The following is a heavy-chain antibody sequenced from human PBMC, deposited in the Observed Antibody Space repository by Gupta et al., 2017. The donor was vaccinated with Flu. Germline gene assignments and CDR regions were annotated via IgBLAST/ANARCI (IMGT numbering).Heavy chain of an antibody. V-gene: IGHV3-73*01. CDR3: TTSARTMVRGVPAY. D-gene: IGHD3-10*01. CDR2: IRSKANSYAT. CDR1: GFTFSGSA. J-gene: IGHJ4*02. Sequence: EVQLVESGGGLVQPGGSLKLSCAASGFTFSGSAMHWVRQASGKGLEWVGRIRSKANSYATAYAASVKGRFTISRDDSKNTAYLQMNSLKTEDTAVYYCTTSARTMVRGVPAYWGQGTLVTVSS.